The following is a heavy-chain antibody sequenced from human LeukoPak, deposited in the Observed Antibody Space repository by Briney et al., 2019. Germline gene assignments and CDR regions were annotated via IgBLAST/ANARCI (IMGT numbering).Heavy chain of an antibody. CDR1: GFTFSSYA. Sequence: GGSLRLSCAASGFTFSSYAMSWVRQAPGKGLEWVSSISSSSSYIYYADSVKGRFTISRDNAKNSLYLQMNSLRAEDTAVYYCARDPGATTGYWGQGTLVTVSS. V-gene: IGHV3-21*01. CDR3: ARDPGATTGY. D-gene: IGHD1-26*01. CDR2: ISSSSSYI. J-gene: IGHJ4*02.